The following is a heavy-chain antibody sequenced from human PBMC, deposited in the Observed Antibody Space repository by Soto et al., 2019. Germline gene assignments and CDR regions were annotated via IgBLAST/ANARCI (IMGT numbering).Heavy chain of an antibody. D-gene: IGHD6-19*01. V-gene: IGHV1-2*02. CDR1: GSIFTAYS. J-gene: IGHJ4*02. Sequence: ASVKVSCKASGSIFTAYSMHWVRQAPGQGLEWVGWFNPNSGDTIYAQKFQGRVTLTGDTSISTAYMALYSLASDDTAVYYGAREASAVISLDYWGQGTLVTVSS. CDR3: AREASAVISLDY. CDR2: FNPNSGDT.